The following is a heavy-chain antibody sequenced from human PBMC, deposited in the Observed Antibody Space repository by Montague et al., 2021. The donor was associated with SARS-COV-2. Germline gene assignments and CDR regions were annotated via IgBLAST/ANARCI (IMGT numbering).Heavy chain of an antibody. Sequence: SLRLSCAASGFTFRNYAMSWVRQAPGKGLEWVSTITGSGGSTYYADPVKGRFTISRDNSKNTLYLQMSSLTAEDTAVYYCANHQGITVFGVIFNWGQGTLVTVPS. J-gene: IGHJ4*02. D-gene: IGHD3-3*01. CDR3: ANHQGITVFGVIFN. V-gene: IGHV3-23*01. CDR2: ITGSGGST. CDR1: GFTFRNYA.